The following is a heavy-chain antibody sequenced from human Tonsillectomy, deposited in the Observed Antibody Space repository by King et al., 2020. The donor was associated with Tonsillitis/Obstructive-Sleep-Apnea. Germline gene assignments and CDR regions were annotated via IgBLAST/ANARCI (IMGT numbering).Heavy chain of an antibody. CDR3: ANRYYSNFLFDT. J-gene: IGHJ4*02. CDR2: ISGSGGST. Sequence: VQLVESGGGLVQPGGSLRLSCAASGFTFSSYAMSWVRQAPGKGLEWVSGISGSGGSTYYAESVKGRFTISRDNSKNTLYLQMNSLRAEDTAEYYCANRYYSNFLFDTWGKGTLLPVSS. CDR1: GFTFSSYA. V-gene: IGHV3-23*04. D-gene: IGHD4-11*01.